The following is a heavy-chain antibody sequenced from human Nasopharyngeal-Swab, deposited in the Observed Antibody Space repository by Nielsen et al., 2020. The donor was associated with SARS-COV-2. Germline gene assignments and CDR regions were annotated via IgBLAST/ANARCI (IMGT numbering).Heavy chain of an antibody. CDR2: INAGNGNT. Sequence: ASVKVSCKASGYTFTSYAMHWVRQAPGQRLEWMGWINAGNGNTKYSQKFQGRVTITRDTSASTAYKELSSLRSEDTAVYYCARSTYYYDSSGYSFDYWGQGTLVTVSS. J-gene: IGHJ4*02. D-gene: IGHD3-22*01. CDR1: GYTFTSYA. V-gene: IGHV1-3*01. CDR3: ARSTYYYDSSGYSFDY.